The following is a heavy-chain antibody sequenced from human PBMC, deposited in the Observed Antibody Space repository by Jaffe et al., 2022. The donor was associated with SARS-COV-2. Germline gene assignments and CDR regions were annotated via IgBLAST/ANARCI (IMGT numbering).Heavy chain of an antibody. J-gene: IGHJ5*02. Sequence: EEQVLESGGGLGQPGGSLRLSCAASGFIFSNYTMTWIRQAPGKGLEWVSVISGSGFSTYYADSVKGRFTVSRDNSENTVYLQMNSLRAEDTSVYYCAKTTVVPILEDILTVPAAIIIGGGWFDPWGQGTLVTVSS. CDR1: GFIFSNYT. D-gene: IGHD2-2*02. CDR3: AKTTVVPILEDILTVPAAIIIGGGWFDP. V-gene: IGHV3-23*01. CDR2: ISGSGFST.